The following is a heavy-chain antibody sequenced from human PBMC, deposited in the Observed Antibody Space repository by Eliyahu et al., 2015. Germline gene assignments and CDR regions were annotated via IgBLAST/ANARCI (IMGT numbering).Heavy chain of an antibody. J-gene: IGHJ2*01. Sequence: NYAMSWVRQAPGKGLEWVSGTGGSGISTFYADSVKGRFTISRDNSKNTLYLQVNSLRAEDTAVYYCARGTTVTTGERYFDLWGRGTLVTVSS. D-gene: IGHD4-17*01. CDR2: TGGSGIST. CDR1: NYA. V-gene: IGHV3-23*01. CDR3: ARGTTVTTGERYFDL.